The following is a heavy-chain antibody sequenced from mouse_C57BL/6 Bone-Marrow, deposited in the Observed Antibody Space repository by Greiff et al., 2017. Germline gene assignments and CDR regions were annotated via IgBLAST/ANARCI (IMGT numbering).Heavy chain of an antibody. CDR3: ARWGYAMDY. CDR2: IFPGSGRT. V-gene: IGHV1-9*01. Sequence: QIQLPQSGAELMKPGASVKLSCKATGYTFTGYWIEGVKQRPGHGLEWIGEIFPGSGRTNYNEKFKGKATFTADTSSNTAYMQLSSLTTEDSAIYYCARWGYAMDYWGQGTSVTVSS. CDR1: GYTFTGYW. J-gene: IGHJ4*01.